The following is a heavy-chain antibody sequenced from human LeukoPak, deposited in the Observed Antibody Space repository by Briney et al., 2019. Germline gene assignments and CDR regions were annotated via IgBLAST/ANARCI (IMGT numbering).Heavy chain of an antibody. D-gene: IGHD6-6*01. CDR3: ARAERIAARPVDY. V-gene: IGHV3-30-3*01. CDR2: ISYDGSNK. CDR1: GFTFSSYA. Sequence: PGGSLRLSCAASGFTFSSYAMHWVRQAPGKGLEWVAVISYDGSNKYYADSVKGRFTISRDNSKNMLYLQMNSLRAEDTAVYYCARAERIAARPVDYWGQGTLVTVSS. J-gene: IGHJ4*02.